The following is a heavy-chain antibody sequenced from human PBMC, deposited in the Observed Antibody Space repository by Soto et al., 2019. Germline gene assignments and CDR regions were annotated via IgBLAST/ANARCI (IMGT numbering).Heavy chain of an antibody. CDR1: GYTFTNSG. Sequence: ASVKVSCKASGYTFTNSGVIWVRQAPGQGLEWLGWINTDNGNTNYAQHLQGRVTMTTDTSTSTAYMELRSLRSDDTAVYYCARAGRFGYSSGRKGLDFDYWGQGTLVTVSS. D-gene: IGHD6-19*01. CDR3: ARAGRFGYSSGRKGLDFDY. V-gene: IGHV1-18*01. CDR2: INTDNGNT. J-gene: IGHJ4*02.